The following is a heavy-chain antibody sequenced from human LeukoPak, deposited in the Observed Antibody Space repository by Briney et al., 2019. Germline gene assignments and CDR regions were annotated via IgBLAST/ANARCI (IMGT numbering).Heavy chain of an antibody. Sequence: SQTLSLTCTVSGASISSVDYCWSWIRQPRGKGLEWIGFIYYSESTYYSPSLKSRVTISIDTAKNQFSLKLSSVTAGDRAVYYCARIVGAGDAFDIWGQGTMVTVSS. D-gene: IGHD1-26*01. V-gene: IGHV4-30-4*08. CDR1: GASISSVDYC. CDR2: IYYSEST. CDR3: ARIVGAGDAFDI. J-gene: IGHJ3*02.